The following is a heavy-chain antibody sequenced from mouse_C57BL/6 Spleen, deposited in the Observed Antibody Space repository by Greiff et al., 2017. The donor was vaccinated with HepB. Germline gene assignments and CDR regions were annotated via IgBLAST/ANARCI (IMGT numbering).Heavy chain of an antibody. V-gene: IGHV1-26*01. CDR2: INPNNGGT. D-gene: IGHD1-1*01. Sequence: VQLQQSGPELVKPGASVKISCKASGYTFTDYYMNWVKQSHGKSLEWIGDINPNNGGTSYNQKFKGKATLTVDKSSSTAYMELRSLTSEDSAVYYCAREVHITTVVGPAMDYWGQGTSVTVSS. CDR3: AREVHITTVVGPAMDY. CDR1: GYTFTDYY. J-gene: IGHJ4*01.